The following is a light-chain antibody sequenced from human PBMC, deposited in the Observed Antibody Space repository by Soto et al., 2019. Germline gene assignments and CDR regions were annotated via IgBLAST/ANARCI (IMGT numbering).Light chain of an antibody. V-gene: IGKV3-20*01. CDR1: QTVSRH. CDR3: QLYGSSTRYT. Sequence: EIVLTQSPATLSLSPGERATLSCRASQTVSRHLAWYQQKPGQAPRLLIYDTSNRATGIPARFSGSGSGTDFTLAISRLAPEDFAVYFCQLYGSSTRYTFGQGTKLEIK. J-gene: IGKJ2*01. CDR2: DTS.